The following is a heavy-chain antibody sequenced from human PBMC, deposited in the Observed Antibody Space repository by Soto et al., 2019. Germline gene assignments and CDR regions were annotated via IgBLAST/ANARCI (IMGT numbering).Heavy chain of an antibody. Sequence: PGGSLRLSCAASGFTFDDYAMHWVRQAPGKGLECVSLISWDGGSTYYADSVKGRFTISRDNSKNSLYLQMNSLRAEDTALYYCAKDTQAETSDDSSGTLDYWGQGTLVTVYS. J-gene: IGHJ4*02. V-gene: IGHV3-43D*04. CDR1: GFTFDDYA. CDR2: ISWDGGST. D-gene: IGHD3-22*01. CDR3: AKDTQAETSDDSSGTLDY.